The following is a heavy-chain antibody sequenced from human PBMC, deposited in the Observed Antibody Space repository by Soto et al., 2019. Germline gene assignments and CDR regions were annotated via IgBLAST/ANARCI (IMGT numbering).Heavy chain of an antibody. Sequence: PGGSLRLSCRASGFTFSSYWLHWVRQAPGKGLEWVANIKQDGSEKYYVDSVKGRFTISRDNAKNSLYLQMNSLRAEDTAVYYCARLPYYYDSSGYDYWGQGTLVTVSS. J-gene: IGHJ4*02. D-gene: IGHD3-22*01. CDR1: GFTFSSYW. CDR3: ARLPYYYDSSGYDY. CDR2: IKQDGSEK. V-gene: IGHV3-7*05.